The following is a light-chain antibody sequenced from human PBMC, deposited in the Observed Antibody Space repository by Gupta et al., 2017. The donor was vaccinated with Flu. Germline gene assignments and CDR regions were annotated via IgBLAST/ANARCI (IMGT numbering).Light chain of an antibody. CDR1: QSVLYSSNNKNY. CDR3: QQYYSTPQT. CDR2: WAS. V-gene: IGKV4-1*01. Sequence: VINPSPDCLAVSLGERATINCKSSQSVLYSSNNKNYLAWYQQKPGQPPKLLIYWASTRESGVPDRFSGSGSGTDFTLTISSLQAEDVAVYYCQQYYSTPQTFGQGTKVEIK. J-gene: IGKJ1*01.